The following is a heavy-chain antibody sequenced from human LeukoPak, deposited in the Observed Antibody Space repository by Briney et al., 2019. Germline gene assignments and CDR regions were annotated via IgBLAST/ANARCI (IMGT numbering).Heavy chain of an antibody. CDR3: AKDRSVGSGDYHMDV. CDR2: INWNGGST. J-gene: IGHJ6*03. V-gene: IGHV3-20*04. CDR1: GFTFDDYG. D-gene: IGHD3-10*01. Sequence: GGSLRLSCAASGFTFDDYGMSWVRQAPGKGLEWVSGINWNGGSTGYADSVKGRFTISRDNAKNSLYLQMNSLRAEDTALYYCAKDRSVGSGDYHMDVWGKGTTVTVSS.